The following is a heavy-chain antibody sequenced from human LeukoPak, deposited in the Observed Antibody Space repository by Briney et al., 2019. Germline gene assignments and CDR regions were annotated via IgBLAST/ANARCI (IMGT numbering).Heavy chain of an antibody. Sequence: SQTLSLTCDISGDSFSSNNCAWNWIRQSPSIGLEWLGSTYYRSKWYNDYVGSFNGRITISPDTSTTQFSLHLNSVTPEDTAVYYCARDLGNTGWYTFDYWGQGILVTVSS. CDR2: TYYRSKWYN. CDR1: GDSFSSNNCA. D-gene: IGHD6-19*01. J-gene: IGHJ4*02. CDR3: ARDLGNTGWYTFDY. V-gene: IGHV6-1*01.